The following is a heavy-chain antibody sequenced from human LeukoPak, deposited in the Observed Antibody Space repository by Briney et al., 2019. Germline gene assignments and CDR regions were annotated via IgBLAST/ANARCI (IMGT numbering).Heavy chain of an antibody. CDR1: GGSITSGRYY. J-gene: IGHJ5*02. V-gene: IGHV4-31*03. D-gene: IGHD1-20*01. Sequence: SQTLSLTCTLSGGSITSGRYYWTWIRQHPQRGLEWIGYVSYSGSTNYNSSLKSRLTISADTSKNQFYLRLTSVTAADTAVYYCARDPRGDITGTTFDRWGQGTLVTVSS. CDR2: VSYSGST. CDR3: ARDPRGDITGTTFDR.